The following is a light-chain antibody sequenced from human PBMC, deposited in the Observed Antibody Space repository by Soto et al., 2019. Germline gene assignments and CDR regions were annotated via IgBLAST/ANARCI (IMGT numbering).Light chain of an antibody. J-gene: IGKJ3*01. CDR3: QQSYSTPLT. Sequence: DNQMTPSPSFLSASVGGSGTITCRASQSISSYLNWYQQKPGKAPKLLIYSASSLQSGVPSRFSGSGSGTDFTLTISSLQPEDFATYYCQQSYSTPLTFGPGTKVDIK. V-gene: IGKV1-39*01. CDR2: SAS. CDR1: QSISSY.